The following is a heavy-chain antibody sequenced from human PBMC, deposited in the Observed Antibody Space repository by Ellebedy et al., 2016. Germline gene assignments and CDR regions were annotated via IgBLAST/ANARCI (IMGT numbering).Heavy chain of an antibody. CDR2: MNPNSGNT. Sequence: ASVKVSXXASGYTFTSYDTNWVRQATGQGLEWMGWMNPNSGNTGYAQKFQGRVTMTRNTSISTAYMELSSLRSEDTAVYYCARGSEYSSSFPFDYWGQGTLVTVSS. CDR1: GYTFTSYD. V-gene: IGHV1-8*01. D-gene: IGHD6-6*01. J-gene: IGHJ4*02. CDR3: ARGSEYSSSFPFDY.